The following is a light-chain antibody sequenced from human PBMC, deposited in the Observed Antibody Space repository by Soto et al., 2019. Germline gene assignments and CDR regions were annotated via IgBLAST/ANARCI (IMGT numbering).Light chain of an antibody. V-gene: IGKV1-27*01. CDR2: AAS. Sequence: DIQMTQSPSSLSASVGDRVIITCRASQGISNYLAWYQQKPGKVPKLLIYAASTLQSGVPSRFSGSGSGTDFTLTISGLEPEDFAVYYCQHFGNSLWTFGQGTKVDIK. CDR3: QHFGNSLWT. CDR1: QGISNY. J-gene: IGKJ1*01.